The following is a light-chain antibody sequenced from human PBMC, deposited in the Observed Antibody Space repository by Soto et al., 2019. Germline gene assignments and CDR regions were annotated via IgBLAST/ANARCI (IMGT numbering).Light chain of an antibody. CDR2: EVS. J-gene: IGLJ1*01. CDR1: SSDVGGYNY. V-gene: IGLV2-14*01. Sequence: ALTQPASVSGSPGQSITISCTGTSSDVGGYNYVSWYQQHPGKAPKLMIDEVSNRPSGVSNRFSGSKSGNTASLTISGLQAEDEADYYCSSYTRSSTLYVFGTGTKVTV. CDR3: SSYTRSSTLYV.